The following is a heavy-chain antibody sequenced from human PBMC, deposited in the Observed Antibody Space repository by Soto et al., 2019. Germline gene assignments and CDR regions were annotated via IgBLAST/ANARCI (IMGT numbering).Heavy chain of an antibody. Sequence: QVQLQQWGAGLLKPSETLSLTCAVYGGSFSGYYWSWVRQPPGKGLEWIGEINHSGSTNYNPSHKSRVTISVDTSKNQFSLKLSSVTAADTAVYYCARGIEQWLVYYFDYWGQGTLVTVSS. CDR3: ARGIEQWLVYYFDY. D-gene: IGHD6-19*01. V-gene: IGHV4-34*01. CDR2: INHSGST. J-gene: IGHJ4*02. CDR1: GGSFSGYY.